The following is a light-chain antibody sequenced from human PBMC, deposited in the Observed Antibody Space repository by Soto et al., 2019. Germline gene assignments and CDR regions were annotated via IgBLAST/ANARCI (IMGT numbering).Light chain of an antibody. CDR3: MRGAHWPRT. CDR2: KVS. CDR1: QSPLYSDGNTY. V-gene: IGKV2-30*01. J-gene: IGKJ1*01. Sequence: DFVMTQSPLSLPVTLGQPASISCRSSQSPLYSDGNTYLTWFQHRPGQSPRRLIYKVSNRDSGVPDRFSGNESGTDVTLKISRVEAEDGGVYYCMRGAHWPRTCGQGTKA.